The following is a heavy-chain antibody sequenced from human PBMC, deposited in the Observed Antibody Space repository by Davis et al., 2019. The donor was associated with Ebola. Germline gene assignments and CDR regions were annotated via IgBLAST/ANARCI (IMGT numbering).Heavy chain of an antibody. CDR1: GFTFSSYT. CDR3: ARAGGDGEYKYGVDV. D-gene: IGHD4-17*01. V-gene: IGHV4-38-2*02. Sequence: ESLKISCSASGFTFSSYTMHWVRQPPGKGLEWIGSIYHSGSTYYNPSLKSRVTMSVERSRNQFSLRLSSVTAADTAVYYCARAGGDGEYKYGVDVWGQGTTVTVSS. CDR2: IYHSGST. J-gene: IGHJ6*02.